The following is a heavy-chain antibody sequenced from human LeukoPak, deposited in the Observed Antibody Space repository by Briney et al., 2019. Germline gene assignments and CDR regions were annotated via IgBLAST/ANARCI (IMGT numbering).Heavy chain of an antibody. CDR3: AKDRALWSFDY. Sequence: GGSLRLSCAASGFTFSYSAMTWVRQAPGKGLEWVSAITGSGSNTYYADSVKGRFTTSRDNSENMVYLQVNSLRAEDTAVYYCAKDRALWSFDYWGQGTLVTVSS. CDR2: ITGSGSNT. J-gene: IGHJ4*02. CDR1: GFTFSYSA. V-gene: IGHV3-23*01. D-gene: IGHD1-1*01.